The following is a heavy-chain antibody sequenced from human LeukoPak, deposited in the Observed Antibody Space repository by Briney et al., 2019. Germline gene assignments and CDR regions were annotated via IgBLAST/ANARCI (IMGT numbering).Heavy chain of an antibody. V-gene: IGHV1-46*01. CDR1: GYTFTTYY. J-gene: IGHJ6*03. CDR3: ARDHDYTNSGYYYMDV. Sequence: GASVMVSCKASGYTFTTYYMHWVRQAPGQGLEWMGIINPSGGSTSYTQKFQGRVTMTRDMSTSTVYMELSSLRSEDTAVYYCARDHDYTNSGYYYMDVWGKGTTVTVSS. D-gene: IGHD4-11*01. CDR2: INPSGGST.